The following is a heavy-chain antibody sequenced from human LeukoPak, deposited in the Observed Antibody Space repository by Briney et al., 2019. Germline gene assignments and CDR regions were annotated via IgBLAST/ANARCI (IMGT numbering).Heavy chain of an antibody. CDR2: ISGSGGST. J-gene: IGHJ4*02. Sequence: GGSLRLSCAASGFTFSSYSMNWVRQAPGKGLEWVSAISGSGGSTYYADSVKGRFTISRDNSKNTLYLQMNSLRAEDTAVYYCAKVPSYYDFWSGYCEIWGQGTLVTVSS. CDR3: AKVPSYYDFWSGYCEI. CDR1: GFTFSSYS. D-gene: IGHD3-3*01. V-gene: IGHV3-23*01.